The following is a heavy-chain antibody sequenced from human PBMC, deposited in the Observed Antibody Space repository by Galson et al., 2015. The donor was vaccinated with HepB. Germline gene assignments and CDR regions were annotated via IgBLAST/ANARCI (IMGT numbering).Heavy chain of an antibody. CDR2: LYPPGNT. CDR1: GFTVGDNY. J-gene: IGHJ4*02. Sequence: SLRLSCAASGFTVGDNYISWVRQAPGKGLEWISVLYPPGNTYYADSVTGRFTISRDTSKNTLYLQMNSLKVEDTAVYYCAGEGGPGPGSFNYWGQGTLVAVSA. CDR3: AGEGGPGPGSFNY. V-gene: IGHV3-53*01.